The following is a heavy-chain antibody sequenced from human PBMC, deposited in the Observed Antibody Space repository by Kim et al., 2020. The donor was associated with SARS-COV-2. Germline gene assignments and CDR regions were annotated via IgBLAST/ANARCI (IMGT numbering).Heavy chain of an antibody. D-gene: IGHD3-10*01. CDR3: ARDQSVGEWWFGEYRRYYYGMDV. CDR2: IYYSGST. Sequence: SETLSLTCTVSGGSISSSSYYWGWIRQPPGKGLEWIGSIYYSGSTYYNPSLKSRVTISVDTSKNQFSLKLSSVTAADTAVYYCARDQSVGEWWFGEYRRYYYGMDVWGQGTTVTVSS. V-gene: IGHV4-39*07. J-gene: IGHJ6*02. CDR1: GGSISSSSYY.